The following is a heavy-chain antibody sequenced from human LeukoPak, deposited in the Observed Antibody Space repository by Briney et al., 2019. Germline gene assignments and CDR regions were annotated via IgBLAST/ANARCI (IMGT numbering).Heavy chain of an antibody. D-gene: IGHD5-24*01. V-gene: IGHV4-61*02. Sequence: PSETLSLTCTVSAGSVSSGSYYWSWIRQPAGKGLEWIGRIYTSGSTNYNPSLKSRVTISVDTSKNQFSLKLSSVTAADTAVYYCARDRRWLQHNNWFDPWGQATLVTVSS. CDR2: IYTSGST. CDR1: AGSVSSGSYY. CDR3: ARDRRWLQHNNWFDP. J-gene: IGHJ5*02.